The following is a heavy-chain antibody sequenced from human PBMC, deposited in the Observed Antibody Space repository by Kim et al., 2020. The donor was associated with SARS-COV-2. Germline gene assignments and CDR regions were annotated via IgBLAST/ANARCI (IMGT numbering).Heavy chain of an antibody. J-gene: IGHJ6*03. D-gene: IGHD3-10*01. Sequence: GGSLRLSCAASGFTFSSYAMSWVRQAPGKGLEWVSAISGSGGSTYYADSVKGRFTISRDNSKNTLYLQMNSLRAEDTAVYYCAKRRVYGSGRGYYYMDVWGKGTTVTVSS. CDR1: GFTFSSYA. CDR2: ISGSGGST. CDR3: AKRRVYGSGRGYYYMDV. V-gene: IGHV3-23*01.